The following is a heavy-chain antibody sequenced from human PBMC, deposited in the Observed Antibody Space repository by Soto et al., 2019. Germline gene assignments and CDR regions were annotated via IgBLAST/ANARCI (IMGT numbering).Heavy chain of an antibody. V-gene: IGHV1-18*01. J-gene: IGHJ4*02. Sequence: QVQLVQSGAEVKKPGASVKVSCKASGYTFTTSSITWVRQAPGQGLEWMEWISAYDGHTNYAQKVQGRVTMTTDTSTSPAYMELRSQRSDDTAVYYLARSGREPDFWRQGTLVIVSS. CDR2: ISAYDGHT. CDR1: GYTFTTSS. CDR3: ARSGREPDF.